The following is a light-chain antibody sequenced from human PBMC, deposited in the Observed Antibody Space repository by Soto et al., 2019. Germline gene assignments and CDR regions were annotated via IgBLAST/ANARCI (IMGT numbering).Light chain of an antibody. Sequence: EIVLTQSPATLSVSPGERATLSCRASQSVSGNVAWYQQKPGQSPRLLIYGASTRAPGAPARFSGSGSGTDCTRSSSSLQSEDSAVYYCHQYNNWPQTFGPGTKVDIK. V-gene: IGKV3-15*01. CDR2: GAS. J-gene: IGKJ3*01. CDR1: QSVSGN. CDR3: HQYNNWPQT.